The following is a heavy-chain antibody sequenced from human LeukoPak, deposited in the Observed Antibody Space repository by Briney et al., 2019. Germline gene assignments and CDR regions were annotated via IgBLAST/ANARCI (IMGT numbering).Heavy chain of an antibody. J-gene: IGHJ6*03. CDR3: ARSRGSSDPTNYYYYYMDV. Sequence: GGSLRLSCAASGFTFSSYEMNWVRQAPGKGLEWVSYISSSGSTIYYADSVKGRFTISRDNAKNSLYLQMNSLRAEDTAVYYCARSRGSSDPTNYYYYYMDVWGKGTTVTISS. CDR1: GFTFSSYE. CDR2: ISSSGSTI. D-gene: IGHD1-26*01. V-gene: IGHV3-48*03.